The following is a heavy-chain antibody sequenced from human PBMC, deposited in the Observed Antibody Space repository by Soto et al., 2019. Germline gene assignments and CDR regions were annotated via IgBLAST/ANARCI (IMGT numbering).Heavy chain of an antibody. Sequence: GGSLRLSCTASGFSLSTSWMTWVRQAPGKGLEWVANIMQDGSDKYYVDSVKGRFTISRDNAKNSLYLQMTSLRAEDTAVYYCASKRLYFYGRDVWGQGTTVTVSS. J-gene: IGHJ6*02. V-gene: IGHV3-7*01. CDR3: ASKRLYFYGRDV. CDR1: GFSLSTSW. CDR2: IMQDGSDK.